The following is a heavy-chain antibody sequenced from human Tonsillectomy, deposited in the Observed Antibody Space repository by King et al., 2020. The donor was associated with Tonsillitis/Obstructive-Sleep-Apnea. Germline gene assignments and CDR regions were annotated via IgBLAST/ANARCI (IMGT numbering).Heavy chain of an antibody. J-gene: IGHJ4*02. CDR2: INHSGST. CDR3: ARAWGIVGGPAARDD. D-gene: IGHD2-2*01. CDR1: GGSFSGYY. Sequence: VQLQQWGAGLLKPSETLSLTCAVYGGSFSGYYWSWIRQPPGKGLEWIGEINHSGSTNYNPSLKSRVTISVDTSKNQFSLKLSSVTAADTAVYYCARAWGIVGGPAARDDWGQGTRVT. V-gene: IGHV4-34*01.